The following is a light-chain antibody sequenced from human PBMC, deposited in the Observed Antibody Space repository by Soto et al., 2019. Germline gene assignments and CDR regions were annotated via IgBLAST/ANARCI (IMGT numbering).Light chain of an antibody. CDR2: RNN. V-gene: IGLV1-47*01. CDR3: AAWDDNLSAPV. Sequence: QSVLTQPPSASGTPGQRGTISCSGSSSNIGSSYVYWYQHLPGTAPKLLMYRNNQRPSWVPDRFSGSKYGTSAPLAISGLRYGDEADYYCAAWDDNLSAPVFGGGTQLTVL. J-gene: IGLJ3*02. CDR1: SSNIGSSY.